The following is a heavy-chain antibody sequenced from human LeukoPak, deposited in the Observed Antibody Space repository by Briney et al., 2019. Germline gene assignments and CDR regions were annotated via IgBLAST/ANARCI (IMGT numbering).Heavy chain of an antibody. CDR2: ISGSGGTT. V-gene: IGHV3-23*01. CDR3: AKGGLVHRFDP. J-gene: IGHJ5*02. CDR1: GFTFSIYG. Sequence: PGGSLRLSCAAPGFTFSIYGMSWVRQAPGKGLEWVSGISGSGGTTYYADSVKGRFTISRDNSKNTLYLQMNSLRADDTAVYYCAKGGLVHRFDPWGQGTLVTVSS.